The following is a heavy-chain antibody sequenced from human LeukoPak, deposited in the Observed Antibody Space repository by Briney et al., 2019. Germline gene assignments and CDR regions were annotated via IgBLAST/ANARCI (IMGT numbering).Heavy chain of an antibody. Sequence: SVKVSCKASGGTFSSYAISWVRQAPGQGLEWMGGIIPIFGTANYAQKFQGRVTMTRDMSTSTVYMEMSSLRSEDTAVYYCARDGDRYYDFWNRSYYYYYYYMDVWGKGTTVTVSS. CDR1: GGTFSSYA. CDR3: ARDGDRYYDFWNRSYYYYYYYMDV. CDR2: IIPIFGTA. J-gene: IGHJ6*03. V-gene: IGHV1-69*05. D-gene: IGHD3-3*01.